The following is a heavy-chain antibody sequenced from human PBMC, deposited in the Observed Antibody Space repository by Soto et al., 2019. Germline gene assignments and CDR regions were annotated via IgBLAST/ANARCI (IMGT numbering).Heavy chain of an antibody. CDR3: ASHVVRAAAMAWLDP. CDR1: GGTFNNYG. Sequence: QVQLVQSGAEVKKPGSSVKVSCKASGGTFNNYGITWVRQAPGQGLEWMGGIIPLFGKVHYAQKFQGRVTVTGDEYQGTGYMGLTSLRGEDTAVYYCASHVVRAAAMAWLDPWGQGTQVTVSS. J-gene: IGHJ5*02. D-gene: IGHD2-2*01. V-gene: IGHV1-69*01. CDR2: IIPLFGKV.